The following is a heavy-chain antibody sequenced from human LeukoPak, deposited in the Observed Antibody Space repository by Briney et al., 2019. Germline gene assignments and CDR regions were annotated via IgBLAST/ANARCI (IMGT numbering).Heavy chain of an antibody. CDR2: IYTRGST. V-gene: IGHV4-4*07. CDR1: GGSISSYY. CDR3: AGHNIAAAASLAY. Sequence: SETLSLTCPVSGGSISSYYRSWIRQPAGKGLEWIGRIYTRGSTKYNPSLKSRVTMSVDTSKNQFSLKLSSVTAADTAVYYCAGHNIAAAASLAYWRERPLVTVSS. D-gene: IGHD6-13*01. J-gene: IGHJ4*02.